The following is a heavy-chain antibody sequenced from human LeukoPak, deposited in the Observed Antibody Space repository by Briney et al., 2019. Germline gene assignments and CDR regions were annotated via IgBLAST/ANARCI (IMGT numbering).Heavy chain of an antibody. CDR1: GYRFTTHW. D-gene: IGHD4-17*01. J-gene: IGHJ4*02. CDR3: ARNDGLRNVDY. Sequence: GESLNISGKGSGYRFTTHWSGWVRQMPGKGLEWMGIIYAGDSDTRYSPSSQGQVIISVDSSISTAYLQWSSLKASDTAMYYCARNDGLRNVDYWGQGTLVTVSS. V-gene: IGHV5-51*01. CDR2: IYAGDSDT.